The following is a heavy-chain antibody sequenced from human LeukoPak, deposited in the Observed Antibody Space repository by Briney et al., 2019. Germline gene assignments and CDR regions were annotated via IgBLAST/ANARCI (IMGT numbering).Heavy chain of an antibody. CDR1: GGTFSSYA. J-gene: IGHJ4*02. V-gene: IGHV1-69*01. D-gene: IGHD4-23*01. Sequence: SVKVSCMASGGTFSSYAISWVRQAPGQGLEWMGGIIPIFGTANYAQKFQGRVTITADESTSTAYMELNSLRAEDTAIYYCAKDRRLESVNSFHFDCWGQGALVTVSS. CDR3: AKDRRLESVNSFHFDC. CDR2: IIPIFGTA.